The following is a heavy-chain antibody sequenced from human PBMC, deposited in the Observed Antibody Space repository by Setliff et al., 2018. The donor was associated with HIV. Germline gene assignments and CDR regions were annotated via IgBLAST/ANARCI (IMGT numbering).Heavy chain of an antibody. V-gene: IGHV4-59*11. CDR2: IYYSGTT. Sequence: SETLSLTCTVSGVSITSHYWSWIRQPPGTGLEWIGYIYYSGTTNYNPSLKSRVTISVDMSKNQFSLRLSSVTAADTAVYYCARAIQPYYMDVWGKGTTVTVSS. J-gene: IGHJ6*03. CDR3: ARAIQPYYMDV. CDR1: GVSITSHY.